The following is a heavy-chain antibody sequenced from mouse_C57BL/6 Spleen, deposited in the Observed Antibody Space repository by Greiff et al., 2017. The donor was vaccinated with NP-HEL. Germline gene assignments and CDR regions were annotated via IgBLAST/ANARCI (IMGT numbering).Heavy chain of an antibody. Sequence: EVMLVESGEGLVKPGGSLKLSCAASGFTFSSYAMSWVRQTPEKRLEWVAYISSGGDYIYYADTVKGRFTISRDNARNTLYLQMSSLKSEDTAMYYCTRVSDGYTWFAYWGQGTLVTVSA. CDR1: GFTFSSYA. D-gene: IGHD2-3*01. J-gene: IGHJ3*01. CDR2: ISSGGDYI. CDR3: TRVSDGYTWFAY. V-gene: IGHV5-9-1*02.